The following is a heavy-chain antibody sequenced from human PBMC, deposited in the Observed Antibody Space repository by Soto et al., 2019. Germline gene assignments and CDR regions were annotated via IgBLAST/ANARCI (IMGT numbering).Heavy chain of an antibody. Sequence: GGSLRLSCAASGLTFSSYAMSWVRQAPGKGLEWVSAISGSGGSTYYADSVKGQFTISRDNAKNSLYLQMNSLRAEDTAVYYCARERYYYGSGDYWGQGTLVTVSS. D-gene: IGHD3-10*01. CDR3: ARERYYYGSGDY. J-gene: IGHJ4*02. CDR2: ISGSGGST. CDR1: GLTFSSYA. V-gene: IGHV3-23*01.